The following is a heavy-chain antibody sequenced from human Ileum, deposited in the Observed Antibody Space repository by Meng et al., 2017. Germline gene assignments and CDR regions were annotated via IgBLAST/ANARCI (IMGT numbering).Heavy chain of an antibody. CDR2: IYSGGNT. J-gene: IGHJ4*02. Sequence: EEQRVESGGGGVQPGGALRLSCAASEFTVSNNYMSWVRQAPGKGLEWVSLIYSGGNTKYADSVKGRFTISRDNSKNTLYLQMNSLRAEDTAVYYCAGHTELDCWGQGALVTVSS. V-gene: IGHV3-66*04. CDR3: AGHTELDC. CDR1: EFTVSNNY.